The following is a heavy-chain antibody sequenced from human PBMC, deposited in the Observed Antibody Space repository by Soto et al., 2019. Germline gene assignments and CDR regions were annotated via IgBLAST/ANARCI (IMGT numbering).Heavy chain of an antibody. D-gene: IGHD4-17*01. Sequence: PSETLSLTCTVSGGSISSGDYYWSWIRQPPGKGLEWIGYIYYSGSTYYNPSLKSRVTISVDTSKNQFSLKLSSVTAADTAVYYCARRYGDPIYYYYYGMDVWGQGTTVTVSS. CDR3: ARRYGDPIYYYYYGMDV. J-gene: IGHJ6*02. V-gene: IGHV4-30-4*01. CDR2: IYYSGST. CDR1: GGSISSGDYY.